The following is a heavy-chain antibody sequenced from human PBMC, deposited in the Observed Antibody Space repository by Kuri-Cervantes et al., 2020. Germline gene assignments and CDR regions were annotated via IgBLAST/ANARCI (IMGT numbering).Heavy chain of an antibody. CDR2: INPNSGGT. CDR3: ARVDLLYDFWSGQNFNWFDP. Sequence: ASVKVSCKASGYTFTGYYMHWVRQAPGQGLEWMGWINPNSGGTNYAQKFQGRVTMTTDTSTSTACMELRSLRSDDTAVYYCARVDLLYDFWSGQNFNWFDPWGQGTLVTVSS. V-gene: IGHV1-2*02. J-gene: IGHJ5*02. CDR1: GYTFTGYY. D-gene: IGHD3-3*01.